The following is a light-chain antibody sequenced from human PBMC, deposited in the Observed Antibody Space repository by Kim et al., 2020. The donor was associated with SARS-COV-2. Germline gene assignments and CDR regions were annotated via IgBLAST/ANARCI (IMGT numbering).Light chain of an antibody. CDR1: QDIRND. J-gene: IGKJ5*01. V-gene: IGKV1-17*01. CDR3: LQHSTYPST. Sequence: ASVGDRVTITCRASQDIRNDLGWYQQNPGRAPKRLIYGASSLQSGVPSRFSGSGSGTEFTLTISSVQPEDFATYFCLQHSTYPSTFGQGTRLEIK. CDR2: GAS.